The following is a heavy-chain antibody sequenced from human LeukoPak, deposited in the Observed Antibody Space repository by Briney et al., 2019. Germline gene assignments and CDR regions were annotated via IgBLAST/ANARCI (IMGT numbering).Heavy chain of an antibody. V-gene: IGHV3-15*01. J-gene: IGHJ3*02. D-gene: IGHD2-15*01. CDR3: TSRWTRLTEQGYCSGGSCYSSAFDI. CDR2: IKSKTDGGTT. CDR1: GFTFSNAW. Sequence: GGSLRLSCAASGFTFSNAWMSWVRQAPGKGLEWVGRIKSKTDGGTTDYAAPVKGRFTISRDDSRNTLYLQMNSLKTEDTAVYYCTSRWTRLTEQGYCSGGSCYSSAFDIWGQGTMVTVSS.